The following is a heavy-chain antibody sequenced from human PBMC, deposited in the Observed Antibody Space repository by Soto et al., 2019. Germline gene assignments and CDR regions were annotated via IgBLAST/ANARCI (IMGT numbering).Heavy chain of an antibody. CDR3: ARSGMIVAYWLFDL. V-gene: IGHV1-69*01. CDR2: IIPIFGTA. J-gene: IGHJ2*01. CDR1: GGTFSSYA. D-gene: IGHD3-22*01. Sequence: QVQLVQSGAEVKKPGSSVKVSCKASGGTFSSYAISWVRQAPGQGLEWMGGIIPIFGTANYAQKFQGRVTNTADEYPSTAYMELSSLRSEDTAVYYCARSGMIVAYWLFDLWGRGTLVTVSS.